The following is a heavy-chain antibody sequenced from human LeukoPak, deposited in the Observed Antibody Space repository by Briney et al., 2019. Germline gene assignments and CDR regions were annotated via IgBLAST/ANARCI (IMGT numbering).Heavy chain of an antibody. CDR1: GFTVSSNS. Sequence: GGSLRLSCTVSGFTVSSNSMSWVRQAPGKGLEWVSFIYSDNAHYSDSVKGRFTISRDNSKNTLYLQMNSLRAEDTAVYYCARRAGAYSHPYDYWGQGTLVTVSS. CDR2: IYSDNA. D-gene: IGHD4/OR15-4a*01. J-gene: IGHJ4*02. CDR3: ARRAGAYSHPYDY. V-gene: IGHV3-53*01.